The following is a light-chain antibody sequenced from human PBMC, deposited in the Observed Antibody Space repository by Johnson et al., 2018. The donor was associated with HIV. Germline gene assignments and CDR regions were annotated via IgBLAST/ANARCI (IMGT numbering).Light chain of an antibody. J-gene: IGLJ1*01. V-gene: IGLV1-51*01. CDR2: DNN. CDR1: SSNIGNNY. CDR3: GTWDNSLTAGV. Sequence: QSVLTQPPSVSAAPGQKVTIPCSGSSSNIGNNYASWYQQVPGTAPKLLIYDNNKRPSGIPDRFSGSKSGTSATLGITRLQTGDEAEYFCGTWDNSLTAGVFGSGTKVTVL.